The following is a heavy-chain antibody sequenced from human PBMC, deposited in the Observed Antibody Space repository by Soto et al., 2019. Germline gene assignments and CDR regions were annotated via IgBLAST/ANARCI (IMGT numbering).Heavy chain of an antibody. V-gene: IGHV3-23*01. CDR1: GFTFSSYA. D-gene: IGHD6-6*01. Sequence: GGSLRLSCAASGFTFSSYAMSWVRQAPGKGLEWVSAISGSGGSTYYADSVKGQFTISRDNSKNTLYLQMNSLRAEDRAVYYCARVPLYSSSSCDYYYYGMDVWGQGTTVTVS. CDR2: ISGSGGST. CDR3: ARVPLYSSSSCDYYYYGMDV. J-gene: IGHJ6*02.